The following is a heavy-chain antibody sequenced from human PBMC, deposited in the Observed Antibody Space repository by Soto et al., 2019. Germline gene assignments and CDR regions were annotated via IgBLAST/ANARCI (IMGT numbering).Heavy chain of an antibody. D-gene: IGHD2-2*01. J-gene: IGHJ6*02. Sequence: QVQLVESGGGVVQPGRSLRLSCAASGFTFSSYAMHWVRQAPGKGLEWVAVISYDGSNKYYADSVKGRFTISRDNSKNTLYLQMNSLRAEDTAVYYCARDLCISTSCYYYYGMDVWGQGTTVTVSS. CDR2: ISYDGSNK. CDR3: ARDLCISTSCYYYYGMDV. CDR1: GFTFSSYA. V-gene: IGHV3-30-3*01.